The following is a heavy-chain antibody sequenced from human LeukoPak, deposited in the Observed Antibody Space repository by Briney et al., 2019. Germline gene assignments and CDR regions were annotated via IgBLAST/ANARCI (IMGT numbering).Heavy chain of an antibody. CDR2: INPSGGST. D-gene: IGHD1-20*01. Sequence: ASVKVSCKASGYTFTSYYMHWVRQAPGQGLEWMGIINPSGGSTSYAQKFQGRVTMTRDMSTSTVYMELSSLRSEDTAVYYCARDRGITGTTIEVAFDIWGQGTMVTVSS. CDR3: ARDRGITGTTIEVAFDI. J-gene: IGHJ3*02. V-gene: IGHV1-46*01. CDR1: GYTFTSYY.